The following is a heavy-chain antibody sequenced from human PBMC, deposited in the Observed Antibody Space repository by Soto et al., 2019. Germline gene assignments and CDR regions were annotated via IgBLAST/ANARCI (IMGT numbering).Heavy chain of an antibody. CDR3: ARPYYDSSGYYLWYFDY. Sequence: QVQLVQSGAEVKKPGSSVKLSCKASGDSFNTFAVTWVRQAPGQGLEWMGGIIPNFDTPNYAQKFQGRVTIIADKSTSTAYVELSSLRSEDTAVYYCARPYYDSSGYYLWYFDYWGQGTLVTVSS. CDR1: GDSFNTFA. CDR2: IIPNFDTP. V-gene: IGHV1-69*06. J-gene: IGHJ4*02. D-gene: IGHD3-22*01.